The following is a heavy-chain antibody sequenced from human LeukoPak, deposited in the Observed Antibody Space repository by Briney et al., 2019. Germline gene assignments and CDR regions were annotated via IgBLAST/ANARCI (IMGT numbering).Heavy chain of an antibody. CDR1: GFTFSSYA. J-gene: IGHJ4*02. Sequence: PGGSLRLSCAASGFTFSSYAMHWVRQAPGKGLEWVAVISYDGSNKYYADSVKGRYTISRDNSKSTLYLQMTSLRAEDTALYYCAEDRAGKGTPDYWGQGTLVTVSS. CDR2: ISYDGSNK. D-gene: IGHD1-14*01. V-gene: IGHV3-30*04. CDR3: AEDRAGKGTPDY.